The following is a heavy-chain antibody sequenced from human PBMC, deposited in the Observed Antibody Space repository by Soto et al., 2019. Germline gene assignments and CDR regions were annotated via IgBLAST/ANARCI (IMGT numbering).Heavy chain of an antibody. D-gene: IGHD3-3*01. CDR1: GYTFTSYA. J-gene: IGHJ3*02. V-gene: IGHV1-3*01. CDR2: INAGNGNT. CDR3: AVSPIRTIFGAFDI. Sequence: GASVKVSCKASGYTFTSYAMHWVRQAPGQRLEWMGWINAGNGNTKYSQKFQGRVTITRDTSASTAYMELSSLRSEDTAVYYCAVSPIRTIFGAFDIWGQGTMVTVSS.